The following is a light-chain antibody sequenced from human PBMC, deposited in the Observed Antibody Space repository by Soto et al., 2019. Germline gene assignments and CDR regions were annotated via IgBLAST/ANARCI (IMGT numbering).Light chain of an antibody. CDR2: DVS. CDR3: SAYTSSSTLGV. J-gene: IGLJ2*01. V-gene: IGLV2-14*01. CDR1: SSDVGGYNY. Sequence: QSVLTQPASVSGSPGQSITISCTGTSSDVGGYNYVSWYQKHPGKAPKRMIYDVSNRPSGVSNRFSGSKAGNTASLDISGLQAEDGADYYCSAYTSSSTLGVFGGGTQLTVL.